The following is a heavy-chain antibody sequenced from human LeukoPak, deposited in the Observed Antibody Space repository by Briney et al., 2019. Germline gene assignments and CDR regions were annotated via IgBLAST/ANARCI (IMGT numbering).Heavy chain of an antibody. CDR1: GYTFTSYY. D-gene: IGHD3-22*01. V-gene: IGHV1-46*01. CDR3: ASPYYYDSSGYYQTHDYYYYYGMDV. Sequence: ASVKVSCKASGYTFTSYYMHWVRQAPGQGLEWMGIINPSGGSTNYAQKFQGRVTITADESTSTAYMELSSLRSEDTAVYYCASPYYYDSSGYYQTHDYYYYYGMDVWGQGTTVTVSS. J-gene: IGHJ6*02. CDR2: INPSGGST.